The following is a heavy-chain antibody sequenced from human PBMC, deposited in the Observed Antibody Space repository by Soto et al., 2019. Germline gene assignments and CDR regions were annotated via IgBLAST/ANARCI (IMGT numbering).Heavy chain of an antibody. CDR2: IIPIFGTA. CDR1: GGTFSSYA. V-gene: IGHV1-69*01. CDR3: ARVNKDYYYSNGYYYFDY. J-gene: IGHJ4*02. D-gene: IGHD3-22*01. Sequence: QVQLVQSGAEVKKPGSSVKVSCKASGGTFSSYAISWVRQAPGQGLEWMGGIIPIFGTANYAQKFQGRVTITADEATSTAYMELSSVRAEDTAVYYCARVNKDYYYSNGYYYFDYWGQGTLVTVSS.